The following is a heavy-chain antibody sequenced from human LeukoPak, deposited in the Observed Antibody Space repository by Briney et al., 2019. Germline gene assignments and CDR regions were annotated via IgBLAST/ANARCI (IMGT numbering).Heavy chain of an antibody. Sequence: GGSLRLSCAASGFTFADYTMHWVRQAPGKGLEWVSLISWDGGTTHYADSVKGRFTISRDNREKSLYLQINTLRTEDTALYYCTRDPRSGEFDFWGQGTLVTVSS. V-gene: IGHV3-43*01. D-gene: IGHD1-26*01. J-gene: IGHJ4*02. CDR2: ISWDGGTT. CDR3: TRDPRSGEFDF. CDR1: GFTFADYT.